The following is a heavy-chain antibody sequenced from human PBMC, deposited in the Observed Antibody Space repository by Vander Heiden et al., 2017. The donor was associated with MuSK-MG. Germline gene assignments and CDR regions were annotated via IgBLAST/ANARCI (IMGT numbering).Heavy chain of an antibody. J-gene: IGHJ6*02. CDR1: GFTFSSYA. CDR3: AKSKDYYGSGSSADV. D-gene: IGHD3-10*01. V-gene: IGHV3-23*01. Sequence: EVQLLESGGGLVQPGGSLRLPCAASGFTFSSYAMSWVRQAPGKGLEWVSAISGSGGRTYYADSVKGRFTISRDNSKNTLYLQMNSLRAEDTAVYYCAKSKDYYGSGSSADVWGQGTTVTVSS. CDR2: ISGSGGRT.